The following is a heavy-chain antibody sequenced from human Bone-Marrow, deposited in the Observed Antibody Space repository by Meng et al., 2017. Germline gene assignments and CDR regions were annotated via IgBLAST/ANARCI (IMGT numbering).Heavy chain of an antibody. CDR3: ARLGWLHSNYYYDGMDV. J-gene: IGHJ6*02. V-gene: IGHV3-20*04. CDR2: INWSGGSR. D-gene: IGHD5-24*01. Sequence: GGSLRLSCAASGFTFDDYGMSWVRQAPGKGLEWVSGINWSGGSRGYADSVKGRFTISRDNAKNSLYLQMTSLRAEDTAVYYCARLGWLHSNYYYDGMDVWGRGTTVTVSS. CDR1: GFTFDDYG.